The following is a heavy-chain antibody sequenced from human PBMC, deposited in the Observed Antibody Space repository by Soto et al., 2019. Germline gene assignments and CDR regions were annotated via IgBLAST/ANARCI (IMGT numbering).Heavy chain of an antibody. CDR3: ARHRGRIRFLEWLLEKDPNNDYFDY. D-gene: IGHD3-3*01. Sequence: SETLSLTCTVSGGSISSYYWSWIRQPPGKGLEWIGYIYYSGSTNYNPSLKSRVTISVDTSKNQFSLKLSSVTAADTAVYYCARHRGRIRFLEWLLEKDPNNDYFDYWGQGTLVTVSS. CDR1: GGSISSYY. J-gene: IGHJ4*02. V-gene: IGHV4-59*08. CDR2: IYYSGST.